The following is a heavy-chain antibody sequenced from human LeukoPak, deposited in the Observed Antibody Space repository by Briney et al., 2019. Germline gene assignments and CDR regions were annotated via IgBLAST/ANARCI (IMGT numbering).Heavy chain of an antibody. J-gene: IGHJ4*02. Sequence: PGGSLRLSCAVSGFTFSSSAMNWVRQAPGKGLEWVSSISSSSSYIYYADSVKGRFTISRDNAKNSLYLQMNSLRAEDTAVYYCASPQLSGSYFPFDYWGQGTLVTVSS. CDR1: GFTFSSSA. CDR3: ASPQLSGSYFPFDY. V-gene: IGHV3-21*01. CDR2: ISSSSSYI. D-gene: IGHD1-26*01.